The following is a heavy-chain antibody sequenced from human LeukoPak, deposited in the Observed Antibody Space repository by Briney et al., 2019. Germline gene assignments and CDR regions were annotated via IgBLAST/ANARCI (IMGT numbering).Heavy chain of an antibody. V-gene: IGHV1-46*01. CDR3: ASAYYYDSSGYHPFDY. Sequence: ASVKVSCKASGGTFSSYTISWVRQAPGQGLEWMGIINPSGGSTSYAQKFQGRVTMTRDTSTSTVYMELSSLRSEDTAVYYCASAYYYDSSGYHPFDYWGQGTLVTVSS. J-gene: IGHJ4*02. CDR2: INPSGGST. D-gene: IGHD3-22*01. CDR1: GGTFSSYT.